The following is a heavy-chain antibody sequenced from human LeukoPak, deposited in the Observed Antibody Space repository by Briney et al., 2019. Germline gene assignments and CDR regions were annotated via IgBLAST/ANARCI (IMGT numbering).Heavy chain of an antibody. V-gene: IGHV3-23*01. D-gene: IGHD3-22*01. Sequence: GGSLRLSCAASGFTFSSYAMSWVRQAPGKGLEWVSAISGSGDTTYYADSVKGRFSISRDNSENTLYLQMSSLRAEDTAIYFCAKGALIVVVTLDAFAIWGQGTMVTVSS. CDR3: AKGALIVVVTLDAFAI. J-gene: IGHJ3*02. CDR2: ISGSGDTT. CDR1: GFTFSSYA.